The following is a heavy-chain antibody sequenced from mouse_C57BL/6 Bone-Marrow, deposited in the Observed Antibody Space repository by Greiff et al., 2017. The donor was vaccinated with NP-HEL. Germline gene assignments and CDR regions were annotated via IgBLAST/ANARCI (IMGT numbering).Heavy chain of an antibody. CDR2: IDPENGDT. D-gene: IGHD2-3*01. CDR3: TTYDGYYLYYAMDY. V-gene: IGHV14-4*01. CDR1: GFNIKDDY. Sequence: VQLQQSGAELVRPGASVKLSCTASGFNIKDDYMHWVKQRPEQGLEWIGWIDPENGDTEYASKFQGNATITADTSSNTAYLQLSSLTSEDTAVYYCTTYDGYYLYYAMDYWGQGTSVTVSS. J-gene: IGHJ4*01.